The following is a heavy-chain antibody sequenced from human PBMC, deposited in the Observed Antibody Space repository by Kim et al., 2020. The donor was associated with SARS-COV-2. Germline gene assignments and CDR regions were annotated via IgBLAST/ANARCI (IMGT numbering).Heavy chain of an antibody. V-gene: IGHV3-23*03. D-gene: IGHD6-19*01. CDR3: ALGRLWLGTDLHEFDY. CDR1: GFTFSSYA. J-gene: IGHJ4*02. CDR2: IYSGGSST. Sequence: GGSLRLSCAASGFTFSSYAMSWVRQAPGKGLEWVSVIYSGGSSTYYADSVKGRFTISRDNSKNTLYLQMNSLRAEDTAVYYCALGRLWLGTDLHEFDYWGQGTLVTVSS.